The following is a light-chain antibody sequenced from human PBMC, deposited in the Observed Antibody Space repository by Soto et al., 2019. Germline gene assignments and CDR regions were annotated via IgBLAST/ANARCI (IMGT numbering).Light chain of an antibody. Sequence: DIQMTQSPSTLSASVGDRVTITCRASQSISRSLAWYQQKPGRAPNLLIYDASSLESGVPSRFSGSGFGTEFTLTISSLQPDDFATYYCQQYNSYLLTFGPGTKVDIK. CDR2: DAS. V-gene: IGKV1-5*01. CDR3: QQYNSYLLT. J-gene: IGKJ3*01. CDR1: QSISRS.